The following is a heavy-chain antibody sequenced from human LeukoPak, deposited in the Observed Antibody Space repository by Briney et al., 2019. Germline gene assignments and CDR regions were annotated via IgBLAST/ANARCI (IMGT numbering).Heavy chain of an antibody. CDR3: ARRYSGSYYDFDY. J-gene: IGHJ4*02. CDR2: INSDGSST. CDR1: GFTFSSYW. Sequence: PGGSLRLSCAASGFTFSSYWMHWVRQAPGKGLVWVSRINSDGSSTSYADSVKGRFTISRDNAKNTLYLQMNSLRAEDTAVYYCARRYSGSYYDFDYWGQGTLVTVSP. V-gene: IGHV3-74*01. D-gene: IGHD1-26*01.